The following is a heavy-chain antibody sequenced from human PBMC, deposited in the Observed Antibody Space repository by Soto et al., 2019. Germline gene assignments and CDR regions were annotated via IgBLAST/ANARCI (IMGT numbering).Heavy chain of an antibody. Sequence: GESLKISCAASGFTFSSYAMSWVRQAPGKGLEWVSAISGSGGSTYYADSVKGRFTISRDNSKNTLYLQMNSLRAEDTAVYYCAKCYYDSSFEYFDYWGQGTLVTVSS. CDR3: AKCYYDSSFEYFDY. J-gene: IGHJ4*02. D-gene: IGHD3-22*01. CDR1: GFTFSSYA. V-gene: IGHV3-23*01. CDR2: ISGSGGST.